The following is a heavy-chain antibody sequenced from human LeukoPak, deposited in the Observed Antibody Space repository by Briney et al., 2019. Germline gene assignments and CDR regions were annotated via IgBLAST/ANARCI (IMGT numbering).Heavy chain of an antibody. CDR1: GFTFSSYW. J-gene: IGHJ3*02. CDR3: ARGVAAPDDAFDI. V-gene: IGHV3-7*04. Sequence: GGSLRLSCAVSGFTFSSYWMTWVRQAPEKGLEWVASIKEDGSEKYYEDSVKGRFTISRDNAKNSLYLQMNSLRVEDTAVYYCARGVAAPDDAFDIWGQGTMVTVSS. CDR2: IKEDGSEK. D-gene: IGHD2-15*01.